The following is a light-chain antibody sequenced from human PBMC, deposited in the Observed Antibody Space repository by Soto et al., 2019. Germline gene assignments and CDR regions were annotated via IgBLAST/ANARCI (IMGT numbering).Light chain of an antibody. CDR2: RNN. CDR1: SSNIGAGYD. J-gene: IGLJ1*01. CDR3: QSYDTSLSAYV. Sequence: QSVLTQPRSVSGAPGQRVTISCSGTSSNIGAGYDVHWYQQLPGAAPRLLIFRNNNRPSGVPDRFSGSKSGSSASLAITGLQAEDEGDYYCQSYDTSLSAYVFATGTKLTVL. V-gene: IGLV1-40*01.